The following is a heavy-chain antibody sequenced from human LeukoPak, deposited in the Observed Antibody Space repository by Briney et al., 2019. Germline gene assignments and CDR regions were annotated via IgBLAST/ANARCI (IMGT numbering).Heavy chain of an antibody. CDR1: GYTFTSYY. V-gene: IGHV1-46*03. CDR2: INPSGGST. J-gene: IGHJ3*01. D-gene: IGHD6-19*01. CDR3: AREGSSGWYLTGKNAFDF. Sequence: ASVKVSRKASGYTFTSYYMHWVRQAPGQGLEWMGIINPSGGSTSYAQKFQGRVTMTRDTSTSTVYMELSSLRSEDTAVYYCAREGSSGWYLTGKNAFDFWGQGTMVTVSS.